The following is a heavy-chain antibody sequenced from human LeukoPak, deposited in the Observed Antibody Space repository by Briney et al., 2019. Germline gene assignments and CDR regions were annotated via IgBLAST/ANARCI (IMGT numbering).Heavy chain of an antibody. CDR2: IWYDGSNK. V-gene: IGHV3-33*01. D-gene: IGHD4-17*01. J-gene: IGHJ4*02. CDR1: GFTFSSYG. Sequence: QSGGSLRLSCAASGFTFSSYGMHWVRQAPGKGLEWVAVIWYDGSNKYYADSVKGRFTISRDNSKNTLYLQMNSLRAEDTAVYYCAYGDYLFNHDYWGQGTLVTVSS. CDR3: AYGDYLFNHDY.